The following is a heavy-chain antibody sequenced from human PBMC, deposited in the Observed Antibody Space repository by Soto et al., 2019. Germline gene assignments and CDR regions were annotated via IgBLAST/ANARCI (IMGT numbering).Heavy chain of an antibody. V-gene: IGHV3-7*03. CDR3: VRGSSPEGPIQMTFDY. CDR1: GFTFTTYW. CDR2: IRQDGGAQ. D-gene: IGHD2-2*01. J-gene: IGHJ4*02. Sequence: EEQLVESGGGLAQPGGSLRLSCVASGFTFTTYWMSWVRQAPGKGLEWVANIRQDGGAQYYVDSVKGRFTISRDNAKNSVYLQMDSLRVEDTAVYYCVRGSSPEGPIQMTFDYWGQGIQVTVSP.